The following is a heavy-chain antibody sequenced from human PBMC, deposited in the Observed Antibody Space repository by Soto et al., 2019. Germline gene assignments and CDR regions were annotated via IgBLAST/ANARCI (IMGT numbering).Heavy chain of an antibody. Sequence: GGSLRLSCAASGFTFSSYVMSWVRQAPGKGLEWVSYISRSSSAVYYADSVKGRFTISRDNAKSSLYLQMNSLSGEDTAVDYCARDRSVFDNTGLYRGYDAFDIWGQGTMVTVSS. J-gene: IGHJ3*02. CDR2: ISRSSSAV. CDR1: GFTFSSYV. CDR3: ARDRSVFDNTGLYRGYDAFDI. D-gene: IGHD3-22*01. V-gene: IGHV3-48*01.